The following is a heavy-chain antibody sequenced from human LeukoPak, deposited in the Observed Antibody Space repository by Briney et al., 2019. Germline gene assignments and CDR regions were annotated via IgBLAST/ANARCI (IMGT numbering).Heavy chain of an antibody. CDR3: ARDLRLHGSGIHERSAFDI. D-gene: IGHD3-10*01. V-gene: IGHV4-39*07. J-gene: IGHJ3*02. CDR2: MYYSGST. Sequence: PSETLSLTCTVSGGSISSSGYYWGWIRQPPGKGLEWIGSMYYSGSTNYNPSLKSRVTISVDTSKNQFSLKLSSVTAADTAVYYCARDLRLHGSGIHERSAFDIWGQGTMVTVSS. CDR1: GGSISSSGYY.